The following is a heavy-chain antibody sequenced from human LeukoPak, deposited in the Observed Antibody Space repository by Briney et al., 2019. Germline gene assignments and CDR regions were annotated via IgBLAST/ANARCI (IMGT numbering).Heavy chain of an antibody. D-gene: IGHD3-9*01. CDR1: GYNFANSW. CDR3: ARLRGGYDILTGYFDY. CDR2: IYPGDSDS. Sequence: GESLKISCQDSGYNFANSWIGWVRQMPGKGLEWMGIIYPGDSDSRYSPSFQGQVTISADKSISTAYLQWSSLKASDTAMYYCARLRGGYDILTGYFDYWGQGTLVTVSS. J-gene: IGHJ4*02. V-gene: IGHV5-51*01.